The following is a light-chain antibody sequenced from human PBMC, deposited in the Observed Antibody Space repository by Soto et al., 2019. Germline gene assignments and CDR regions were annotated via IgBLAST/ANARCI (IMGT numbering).Light chain of an antibody. Sequence: QSALTQPASVSGSPGQSITISCTGASSDVGGYNYVSWYQQHPGKAPKLLIYEVSNRPSGVSDRFSGSKSGNTASLTISGLQAEDAADYYCNSYTRASTWVFGGGTKLTVL. CDR2: EVS. J-gene: IGLJ3*02. V-gene: IGLV2-14*01. CDR1: SSDVGGYNY. CDR3: NSYTRASTWV.